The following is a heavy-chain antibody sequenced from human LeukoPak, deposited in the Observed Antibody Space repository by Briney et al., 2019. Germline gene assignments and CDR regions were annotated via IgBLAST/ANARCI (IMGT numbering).Heavy chain of an antibody. V-gene: IGHV4-61*01. CDR2: IYYSGYT. J-gene: IGHJ6*03. D-gene: IGHD3-10*01. CDR1: GDSLSSGRYY. Sequence: SQTLSLTCTVSGDSLSSGRYYWSWIRQPPGKGLEWIGYIYYSGYTNYNPSLKSRVTISVDTSKNQFSLKLSSVTAADTAVYYCARTTMVRGTYYMDVWGKGTTVTISS. CDR3: ARTTMVRGTYYMDV.